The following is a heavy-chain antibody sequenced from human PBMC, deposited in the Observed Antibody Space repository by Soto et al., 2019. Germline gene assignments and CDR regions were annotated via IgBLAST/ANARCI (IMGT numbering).Heavy chain of an antibody. Sequence: ASVKVSCKASGYTFFTYDISWVRQAPGQGLEWMGWISTYSGDTKYAQKFQGRVTMTTDTSTATAYLELRSLRSDDTAVYYCARHHGPTTSENWFNPWGQGTLVTVSS. J-gene: IGHJ5*02. V-gene: IGHV1-18*01. D-gene: IGHD5-12*01. CDR2: ISTYSGDT. CDR3: ARHHGPTTSENWFNP. CDR1: GYTFFTYD.